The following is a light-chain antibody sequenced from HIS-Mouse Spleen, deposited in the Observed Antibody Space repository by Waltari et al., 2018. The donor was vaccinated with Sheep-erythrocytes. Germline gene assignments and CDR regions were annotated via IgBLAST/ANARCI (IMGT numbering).Light chain of an antibody. CDR1: SSDVGSYNL. Sequence: QSALTQPASVSGSPGQSITISCTGTSSDVGSYNLVSWYQQHPGKAPKLMVYEGSKRHSGVSNRLSVSKSGNTASLTISGLQAEDEADYYCCSYAGSSTPWVFGGGTKLTVL. J-gene: IGLJ3*02. V-gene: IGLV2-23*01. CDR2: EGS. CDR3: CSYAGSSTPWV.